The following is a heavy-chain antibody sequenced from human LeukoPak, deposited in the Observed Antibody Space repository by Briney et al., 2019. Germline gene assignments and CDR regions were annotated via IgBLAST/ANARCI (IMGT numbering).Heavy chain of an antibody. CDR3: ARQQLSWRGNYYDRYYMDV. D-gene: IGHD3-16*02. J-gene: IGHJ6*03. CDR1: GYTFTSYG. V-gene: IGHV1-18*01. CDR2: ISAYNGNT. Sequence: VASVKVSCKASGYTFTSYGISWVRQAPGQGLEWMGWISAYNGNTNYAQRLQGRVTMTTETSTTTAYMELRSLTSDDTAVYYCARQQLSWRGNYYDRYYMDVWGKGTSVTVSS.